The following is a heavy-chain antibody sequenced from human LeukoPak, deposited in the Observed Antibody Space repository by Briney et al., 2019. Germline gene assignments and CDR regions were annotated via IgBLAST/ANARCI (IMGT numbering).Heavy chain of an antibody. CDR2: IIPIFGTA. Sequence: SVKVSCKASGGTFSSYAISWVRQAPGQGLEWMGGIIPIFGTANYAQKFQGRVTITTDESTSTAYMELSSLRSEDTPVYYSARGQGYDSSGYFDYWRQGTLLSVSS. CDR1: GGTFSSYA. CDR3: ARGQGYDSSGYFDY. J-gene: IGHJ4*02. D-gene: IGHD3-22*01. V-gene: IGHV1-69*05.